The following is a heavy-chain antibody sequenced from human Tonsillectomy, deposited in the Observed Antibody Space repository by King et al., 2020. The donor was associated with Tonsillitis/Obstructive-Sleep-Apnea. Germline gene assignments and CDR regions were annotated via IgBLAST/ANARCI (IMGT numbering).Heavy chain of an antibody. D-gene: IGHD3-3*01. CDR3: ARAPTGVNYYYYYYMDV. V-gene: IGHV4-34*01. J-gene: IGHJ6*03. Sequence: VQLQQWGAGLLRPSETLSLTCAVYGGSFSDYFWNCIRQPPGKGLDRIGGINRSGSTKNNPCLKSRVTISVDTSKNQFSLKLRSVTAADTAVYYCARAPTGVNYYYYYYMDVWGKGTTVTVSS. CDR1: GGSFSDYF. CDR2: INRSGST.